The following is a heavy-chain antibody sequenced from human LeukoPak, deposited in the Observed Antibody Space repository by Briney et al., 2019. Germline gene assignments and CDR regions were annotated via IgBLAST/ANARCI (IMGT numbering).Heavy chain of an antibody. D-gene: IGHD6-13*01. CDR2: INPNSGGT. V-gene: IGHV1-2*06. CDR1: GYTFTGYY. CDR3: AVRGIAAAAPRYYYYYMDV. J-gene: IGHJ6*03. Sequence: GASVKVSCKASGYTFTGYYMHWVRQAPGQGLEWMGRINPNSGGTNYAQKFQGRVTMTRDTSTSTAYMELSSLRSDDTAVYYCAVRGIAAAAPRYYYYYMDVWGKGTTVTVSS.